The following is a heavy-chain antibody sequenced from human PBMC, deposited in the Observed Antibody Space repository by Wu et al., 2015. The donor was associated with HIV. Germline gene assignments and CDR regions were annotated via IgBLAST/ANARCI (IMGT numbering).Heavy chain of an antibody. V-gene: IGHV1-69*13. CDR2: IIPLYGTT. J-gene: IGHJ6*02. CDR3: ARDNYGQHGLYEYYGMDV. D-gene: IGHD2-8*01. Sequence: QVQLVQSGAEVKKPGSSVKVSCKSSGGTFSNFGVSWVRQAPGRGLEWMGRIIPLYGTTNYAPKFQGRVTLTADASTGTAYTELNNLRSEDTAVYYCARDNYGQHGLYEYYGMDVWGQGTTVTVSS. CDR1: GGTFSNFG.